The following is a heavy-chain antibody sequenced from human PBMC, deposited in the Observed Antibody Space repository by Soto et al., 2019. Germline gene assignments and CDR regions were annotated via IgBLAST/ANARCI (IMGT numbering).Heavy chain of an antibody. CDR1: GFSLSTSGVG. CDR2: IYWDDDK. D-gene: IGHD2-21*02. V-gene: IGHV2-5*02. Sequence: QITLNESGPTLVRPTQTLTLTCTFSGFSLSTSGVGVGWIRQPPGKALEWLALIYWDDDKRYSPSLKSRLTFTKDTSKNQVVLTMTNMDPVDTATYYCAHSRCGGDCLQSYSSHYYYGMDVWGQGTKVTVSS. CDR3: AHSRCGGDCLQSYSSHYYYGMDV. J-gene: IGHJ6*01.